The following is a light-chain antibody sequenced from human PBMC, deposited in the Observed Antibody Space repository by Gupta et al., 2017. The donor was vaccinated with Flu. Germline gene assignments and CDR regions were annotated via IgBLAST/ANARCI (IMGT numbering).Light chain of an antibody. CDR1: QTITSY. CDR3: QQSDSTPWT. V-gene: IGKV1-39*01. J-gene: IGKJ1*01. Sequence: DIQMTQSPPSLSASVGDRVTITCRASQTITSYLNWYQQKAGKAPKLLIYAASSLQSGVPSRFGGSGSGTDFTLTISKLQPEDFASYYCQQSDSTPWTFGQGTRVEIK. CDR2: AAS.